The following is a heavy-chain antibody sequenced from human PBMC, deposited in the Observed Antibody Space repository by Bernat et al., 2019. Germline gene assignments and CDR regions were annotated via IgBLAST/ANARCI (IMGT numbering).Heavy chain of an antibody. CDR3: ASRTWELPIY. CDR1: GFTFSSYA. Sequence: QVQLVESGGGVVQPGRSLRLSCAASGFTFSSYAMHRVRQAPGRGLEWVAFISYDGSNKYYADSVKGRFTISRDNSKNTLYLQMNTLRPEDTAVYYCASRTWELPIYWGQGTLVTVSS. J-gene: IGHJ4*02. CDR2: ISYDGSNK. V-gene: IGHV3-30*04. D-gene: IGHD1-7*01.